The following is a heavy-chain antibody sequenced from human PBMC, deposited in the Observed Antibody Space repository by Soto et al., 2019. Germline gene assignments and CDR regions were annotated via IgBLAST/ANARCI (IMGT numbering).Heavy chain of an antibody. CDR2: ISSGSSTM. CDR1: GFTFSTHG. CDR3: ARGGYCSGGSCYYALFQ. D-gene: IGHD2-15*01. Sequence: EVQLVESGGGLVQPGGSLRLSCAASGFTFSTHGMNWVRQAPGKGLEWVSYISSGSSTMYYADSVKGRFTISREDAKNSLYLQMNTLRPEDTAVYYCARGGYCSGGSCYYALFQWGQGTLVTVSS. V-gene: IGHV3-48*01. J-gene: IGHJ4*02.